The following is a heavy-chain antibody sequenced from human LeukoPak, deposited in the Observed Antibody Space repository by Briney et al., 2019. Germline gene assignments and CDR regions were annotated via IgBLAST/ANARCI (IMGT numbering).Heavy chain of an antibody. CDR3: ARGLGYSSSWYLPGIFADY. CDR2: IYYSGST. Sequence: SETLSLTCTVSGGSISSYYWSWIRQPPGKGLEWIGYIYYSGSTNYNPSLKSRVTISVDTSKNQFSLKLSSVTAADTAVYYCARGLGYSSSWYLPGIFADYWGQGTLVTVSS. CDR1: GGSISSYY. V-gene: IGHV4-59*01. D-gene: IGHD6-13*01. J-gene: IGHJ4*02.